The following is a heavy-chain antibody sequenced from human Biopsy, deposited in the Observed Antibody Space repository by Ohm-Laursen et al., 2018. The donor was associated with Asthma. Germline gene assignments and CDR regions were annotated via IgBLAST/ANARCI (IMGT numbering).Heavy chain of an antibody. Sequence: SLRLSCSASGFTFGDYWMSWVRQPPGKGLEWVSVIYSGGGTYYADSVQGRVTISRDNSKNTLSLQMNSLRAEDTAVYYCARAYGGSFFSGAFYIWGQGKM. CDR3: ARAYGGSFFSGAFYI. D-gene: IGHD4-23*01. CDR2: IYSGGGT. J-gene: IGHJ3*02. CDR1: GFTFGDYW. V-gene: IGHV3-53*01.